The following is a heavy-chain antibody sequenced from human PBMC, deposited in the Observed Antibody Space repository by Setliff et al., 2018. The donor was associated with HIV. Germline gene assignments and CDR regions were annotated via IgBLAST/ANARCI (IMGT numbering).Heavy chain of an antibody. CDR1: GFTFSSYG. Sequence: ASGFTFSSYGMHWVRQAPGKGLEWVAFIRYDGSNKYYADSVKGRFTISRDNSKNTLYLQMNSLRAEDTAVYYCAREAVWSDAFDIWGQGTMVTVSS. V-gene: IGHV3-30*02. CDR2: IRYDGSNK. D-gene: IGHD1-1*01. CDR3: AREAVWSDAFDI. J-gene: IGHJ3*02.